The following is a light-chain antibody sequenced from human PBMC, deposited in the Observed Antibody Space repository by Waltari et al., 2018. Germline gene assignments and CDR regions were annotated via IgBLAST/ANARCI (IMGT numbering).Light chain of an antibody. CDR1: SSDVGGYNY. CDR3: SSYTSSSTVV. Sequence: QSALTQPASVSGSPGQSITISCTGTSSDVGGYNYVSWYQQHPGKAPKLMVYEVSNRPSGVANRFSGPKSGNTASLTISGLQAEDEAEYYCSSYTSSSTVVFGGGTKLTVL. CDR2: EVS. J-gene: IGLJ2*01. V-gene: IGLV2-14*01.